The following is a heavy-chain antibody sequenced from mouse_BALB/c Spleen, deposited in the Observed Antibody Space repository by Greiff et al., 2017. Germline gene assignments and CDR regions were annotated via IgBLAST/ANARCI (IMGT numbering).Heavy chain of an antibody. V-gene: IGHV1-12*01. CDR2: IYPGNGDT. CDR3: ARWLPGAMDY. CDR1: GYTFTSYN. J-gene: IGHJ4*01. D-gene: IGHD2-2*01. Sequence: QVQLQQPGAELVKPGASVKMSCKASGYTFTSYNMHWVKQTPGQGLEWIGAIYPGNGDTSYNQKFKGKATLTADKSSSTAYMQLSSLTSEDSAVYYCARWLPGAMDYWGQGTSVTVSS.